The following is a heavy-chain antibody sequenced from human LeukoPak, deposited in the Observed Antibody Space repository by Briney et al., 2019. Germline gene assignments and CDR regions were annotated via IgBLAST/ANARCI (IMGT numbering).Heavy chain of an antibody. V-gene: IGHV4-4*07. CDR3: ARDGYNYDSSGRLTFDY. CDR1: GDSMSDYY. D-gene: IGHD3-22*01. J-gene: IGHJ4*02. Sequence: SETLSLTCTVSGDSMSDYYRSWIRQSAEKGLEWIGRIYTTGSTNYNPSLKSRVTMSVDTSKNQFSLKLKSVTAADTAIYYCARDGYNYDSSGRLTFDYWGQGTLVTVSS. CDR2: IYTTGST.